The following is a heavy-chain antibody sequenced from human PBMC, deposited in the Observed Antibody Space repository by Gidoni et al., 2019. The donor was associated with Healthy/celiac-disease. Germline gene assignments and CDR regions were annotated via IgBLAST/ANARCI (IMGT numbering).Heavy chain of an antibody. J-gene: IGHJ3*02. D-gene: IGHD3-22*01. Sequence: QVQLVQSGAEVKKPGASVKVSCKASGYTFTGYYMHWVRQAPGQGLEWMGIINPSGGSTSYAQKLQGRVTMTRDTSTSTVYMELSSLRSEDTAVYYCARSSRKGLYYDSSGYYEGDAFDIWGQGTMVTVSS. V-gene: IGHV1-46*04. CDR1: GYTFTGYY. CDR2: INPSGGST. CDR3: ARSSRKGLYYDSSGYYEGDAFDI.